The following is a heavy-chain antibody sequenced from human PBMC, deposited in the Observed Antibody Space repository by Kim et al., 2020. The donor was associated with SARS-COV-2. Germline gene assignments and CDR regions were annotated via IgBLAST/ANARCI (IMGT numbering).Heavy chain of an antibody. CDR2: IYYSGST. V-gene: IGHV4-39*07. J-gene: IGHJ4*02. CDR1: GGSISSSSYY. CDR3: ARDPIVGAIPKGDY. Sequence: SETLSLTCTVSGGSISSSSYYWGWIRQPPGKGLEWIGSIYYSGSTYYNPSLKSRVTISVDTSKNQFSLKLSSVTAADTAVYYCARDPIVGAIPKGDYWGQGTLVTVSS. D-gene: IGHD1-26*01.